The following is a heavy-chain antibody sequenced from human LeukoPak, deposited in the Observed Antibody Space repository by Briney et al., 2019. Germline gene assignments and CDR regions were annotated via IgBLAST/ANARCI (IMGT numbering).Heavy chain of an antibody. J-gene: IGHJ4*02. CDR3: ARDWATIPD. V-gene: IGHV3-7*01. CDR2: IDPDGVDK. CDR1: GFNFSISY. D-gene: IGHD5-24*01. Sequence: PGGSLRLSCTASGFNFSISYMMWVRQAPGEGLEWVAHIDPDGVDKNYVGSVKDRFIISRDNTKNSLFLQMNSLRDDDTALYYCARDWATIPDWGQGSLVIVSS.